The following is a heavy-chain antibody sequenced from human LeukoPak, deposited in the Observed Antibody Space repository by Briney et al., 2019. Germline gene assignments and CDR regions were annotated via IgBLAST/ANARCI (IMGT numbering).Heavy chain of an antibody. Sequence: SETPSLTCSISGDSMSGYYWSWIRQPPGKGLEWIGYIYYSGSTNYNPSLKSRVTISVDTSKNQFSLKLTSVTAADTAVYYCARFVDYWGLGILVTVSS. CDR2: IYYSGST. J-gene: IGHJ4*02. V-gene: IGHV4-59*01. CDR3: ARFVDY. CDR1: GDSMSGYY.